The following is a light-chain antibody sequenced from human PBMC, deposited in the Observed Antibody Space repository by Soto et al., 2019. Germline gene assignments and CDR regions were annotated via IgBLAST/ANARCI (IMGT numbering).Light chain of an antibody. J-gene: IGKJ1*01. CDR2: AAS. CDR3: QQYKSYLRT. Sequence: DIQMTQSPPTLSPSVGDRVTITCRASQTISSWLAWYQQKPGKAPKLLIYAASTLESGVSSRFSGRGSGTEFTLTINSLQPEDFATYYCQQYKSYLRTFGQGTKVDIK. V-gene: IGKV1-5*01. CDR1: QTISSW.